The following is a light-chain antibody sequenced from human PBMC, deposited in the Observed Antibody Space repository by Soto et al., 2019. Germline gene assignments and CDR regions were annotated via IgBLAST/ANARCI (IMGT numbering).Light chain of an antibody. CDR1: QSISSW. J-gene: IGKJ1*01. CDR2: DAS. V-gene: IGKV1-5*01. Sequence: DIQMKQSPSTLSVSVGDRVTITCRASQSISSWLAWYQQNPGTAPKLLIYDASTLESGVPSRFSGSGSGTDFTLTISNLQPEDFATYYRQQSFTPWTFGQGTKVDI. CDR3: QQSFTPWT.